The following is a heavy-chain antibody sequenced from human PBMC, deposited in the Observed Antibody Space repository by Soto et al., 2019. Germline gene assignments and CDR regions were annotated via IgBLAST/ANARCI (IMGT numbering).Heavy chain of an antibody. CDR1: GDTFNNYA. CDR2: INAGDGST. D-gene: IGHD3-3*01. Sequence: QVHLVQSGTEVKKPGSSVKVSCKASGDTFNNYAISWVRQAPGQGLQWMGGINAGDGSTKYSEHFQGRVTITLDTSATTVFVELTGLKSEDTAIYYCARTEWFPPYFDYWGQGSLVTVSS. CDR3: ARTEWFPPYFDY. J-gene: IGHJ4*02. V-gene: IGHV1-3*03.